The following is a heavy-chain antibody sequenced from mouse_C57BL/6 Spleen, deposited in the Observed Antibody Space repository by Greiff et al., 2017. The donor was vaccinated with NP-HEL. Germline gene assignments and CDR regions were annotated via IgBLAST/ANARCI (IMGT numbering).Heavy chain of an antibody. CDR2: ISSGSSTI. CDR3: ARQDSSGYDYYAMDY. J-gene: IGHJ4*01. CDR1: GFTFSDYG. Sequence: EVHLVESGGGLVKPGGSLKLSCAASGFTFSDYGMHWVRQAPEKGLAWVAYISSGSSTIYYADTVKGRFTISRDNAKNTLFLQMTSLRSEDTAMYYCARQDSSGYDYYAMDYWGQGTSVTVSS. D-gene: IGHD3-2*02. V-gene: IGHV5-17*01.